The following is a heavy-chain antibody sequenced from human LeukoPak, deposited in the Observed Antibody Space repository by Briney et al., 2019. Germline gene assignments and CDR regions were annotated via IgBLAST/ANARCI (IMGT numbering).Heavy chain of an antibody. Sequence: PGGSLRLSCAASGFTFSSYSMNWVRQAPGKGLEWVSYISSSSSTIYYADSVKGRFTISRDNAKNSLYLKMNSLRDEDTAVYYCARDCTVTTYYYYYYGMDVWGQGTTVTVSS. D-gene: IGHD4-17*01. CDR1: GFTFSSYS. V-gene: IGHV3-48*02. CDR2: ISSSSSTI. CDR3: ARDCTVTTYYYYYYGMDV. J-gene: IGHJ6*02.